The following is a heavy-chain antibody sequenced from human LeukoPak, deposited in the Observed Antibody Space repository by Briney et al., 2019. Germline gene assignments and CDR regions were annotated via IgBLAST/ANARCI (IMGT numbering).Heavy chain of an antibody. D-gene: IGHD6-13*01. CDR3: ASRSSWYGGAWFDY. CDR1: GGSISSSSYY. J-gene: IGHJ4*02. V-gene: IGHV4-39*01. Sequence: SETLSLTCTVSGGSISSSSYYWGWIRQPPGKGLEWIGSIYYSGSTYYNPSLKSRVIISVDTPKNQFSLKLSSVTAADTAVYYCASRSSWYGGAWFDYWGQGTLVTVSS. CDR2: IYYSGST.